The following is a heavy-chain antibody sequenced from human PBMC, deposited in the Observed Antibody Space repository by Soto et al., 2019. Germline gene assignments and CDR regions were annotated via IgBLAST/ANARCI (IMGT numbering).Heavy chain of an antibody. Sequence: SVKVSCKASGGTFSSYAISWVRQAPGQGLEWMGGIIPIFGTANYAQKFQGRVTITADESTSTAYMELSSLRSEDTAVYYCASTGYSSGWPPGWGQGTLVTVSS. V-gene: IGHV1-69*13. J-gene: IGHJ4*02. CDR2: IIPIFGTA. CDR1: GGTFSSYA. CDR3: ASTGYSSGWPPG. D-gene: IGHD6-19*01.